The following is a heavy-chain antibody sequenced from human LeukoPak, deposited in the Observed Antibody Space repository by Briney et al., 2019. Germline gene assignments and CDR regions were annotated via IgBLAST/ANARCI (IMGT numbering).Heavy chain of an antibody. V-gene: IGHV3-30*02. Sequence: GGSLRLSCAASGFTLSSYGMYWVRQAPGKGLEWVAFIRFDGSNKYYADSVKGRFTISRDNSKNTLYLQMNSLRAEDTAVYYCAKVVGGSYSGDYWGQGTLVTVSS. CDR2: IRFDGSNK. CDR3: AKVVGGSYSGDY. D-gene: IGHD1-26*01. CDR1: GFTLSSYG. J-gene: IGHJ4*02.